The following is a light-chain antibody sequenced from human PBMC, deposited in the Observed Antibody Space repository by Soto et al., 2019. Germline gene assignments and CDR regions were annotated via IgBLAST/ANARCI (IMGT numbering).Light chain of an antibody. CDR3: QTWGTGTWV. J-gene: IGLJ3*02. CDR1: SGHSSYA. Sequence: QLVLTQSPSASASLGASGKLTCTLSSGHSSYAIAWHQQQPEKGPRYLMKLNSDGSHSKGDGIPDRFSGSSSGAERYLTISSLQSEDEADYYCQTWGTGTWVFGGGTKLTVL. V-gene: IGLV4-69*01. CDR2: LNSDGSH.